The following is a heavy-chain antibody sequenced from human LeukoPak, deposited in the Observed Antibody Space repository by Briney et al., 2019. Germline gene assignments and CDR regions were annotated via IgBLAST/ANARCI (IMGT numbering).Heavy chain of an antibody. J-gene: IGHJ5*02. CDR3: ARHTGRPQAGWFDP. CDR2: FFPGNSEV. CDR1: GNTFGIYW. D-gene: IGHD3-10*01. V-gene: IGHV5-51*01. Sequence: GESLKISCQDSGNTFGIYWVGWVRQKPGKGLEYIGIFFPGNSEVRYSPAFQGQVTISADRSISTAYLQWTSLKASDTAMYYCARHTGRPQAGWFDPWGQGTLVTVSS.